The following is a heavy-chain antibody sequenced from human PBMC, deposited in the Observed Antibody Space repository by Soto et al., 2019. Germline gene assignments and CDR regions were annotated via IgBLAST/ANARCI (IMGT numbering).Heavy chain of an antibody. D-gene: IGHD4-17*01. CDR1: GFTFSSYA. Sequence: PGGSLRLSCAASGFTFSSYAMHWVRQAPGKGLEWVAVISYDGSNKYYADSVKGRFTISRDNSKNTLYLQMNSLRAEDTAVYYCARAGLYGDYDGVDYWGQGTLVTVSS. J-gene: IGHJ4*02. CDR3: ARAGLYGDYDGVDY. V-gene: IGHV3-30-3*01. CDR2: ISYDGSNK.